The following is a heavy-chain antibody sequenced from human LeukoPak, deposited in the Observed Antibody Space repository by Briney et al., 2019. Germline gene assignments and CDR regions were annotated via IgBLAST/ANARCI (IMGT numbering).Heavy chain of an antibody. Sequence: SETLSLTCAVYGGSFSGYYWSWIRQPPGKGLEWIGYIYYSGSTNYNPSLKSRVTISVDTSKNQFSLKLSSVTAADTAVYYCARLTTVRGLDYWGQGTLVTVSS. CDR1: GGSFSGYY. CDR3: ARLTTVRGLDY. CDR2: IYYSGST. J-gene: IGHJ4*02. D-gene: IGHD4-11*01. V-gene: IGHV4-59*01.